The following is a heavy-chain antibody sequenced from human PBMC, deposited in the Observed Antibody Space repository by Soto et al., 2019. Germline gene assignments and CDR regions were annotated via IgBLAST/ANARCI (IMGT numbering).Heavy chain of an antibody. V-gene: IGHV4-30-4*01. Sequence: QVQLQESGPGLVEPSQTLSLTCTVSGGSISSGDYYWSWIRQPPGKGLEWIGHIYNSGSTYSNPSLKSRVTISVDTSKNQFSLKMSSVTAADTAVYYCARLATRYYFDYWGQGTLVTVSS. D-gene: IGHD1-1*01. CDR3: ARLATRYYFDY. J-gene: IGHJ4*02. CDR2: IYNSGST. CDR1: GGSISSGDYY.